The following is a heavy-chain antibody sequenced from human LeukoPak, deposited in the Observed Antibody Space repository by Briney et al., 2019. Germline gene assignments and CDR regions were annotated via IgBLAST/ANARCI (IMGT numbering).Heavy chain of an antibody. CDR2: INPSGGST. V-gene: IGHV1-46*01. CDR1: GYTFTSYY. CDR3: ARGGGGVVPAAIKFDP. J-gene: IGHJ5*02. Sequence: GASVKVSCKASGYTFTSYYMHWVRQAPGQGLEWMGIINPSGGSTSYAQKFQGRVTMTRDTSTSTVYMELSSLRSEDTAVYYCARGGGGVVPAAIKFDPWGQGTLVTVSS. D-gene: IGHD2-2*01.